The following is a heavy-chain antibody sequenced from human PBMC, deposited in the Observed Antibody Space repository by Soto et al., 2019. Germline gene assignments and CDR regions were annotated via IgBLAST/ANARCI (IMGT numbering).Heavy chain of an antibody. Sequence: GESLKISCKGSGYSFTSYWIGWVRQMPGKGLEWMGIIYPGDSDTRYSPSFQGQVTISADKSISTAYLQWSSLKASDTAMYYCARLPDDCSGGSCYALYYFDYWGQGTLVTVSS. V-gene: IGHV5-51*01. D-gene: IGHD2-15*01. CDR1: GYSFTSYW. CDR2: IYPGDSDT. J-gene: IGHJ4*02. CDR3: ARLPDDCSGGSCYALYYFDY.